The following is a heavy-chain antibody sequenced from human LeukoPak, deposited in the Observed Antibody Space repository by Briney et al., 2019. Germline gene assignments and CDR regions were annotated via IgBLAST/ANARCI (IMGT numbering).Heavy chain of an antibody. V-gene: IGHV3-43D*03. CDR1: GFNFDVYA. CDR2: ITFDGDYT. J-gene: IGHJ4*02. CDR3: TKGGGSGTKEVIDY. D-gene: IGHD3-10*01. Sequence: GGSLRLSCAASGFNFDVYAMNWVRQAPGKGLEWVSFITFDGDYTYYADSVKGRFTISRDNSEDSLYLQMNSLRVEDTALYYCTKGGGSGTKEVIDYWGQGTLVTVSS.